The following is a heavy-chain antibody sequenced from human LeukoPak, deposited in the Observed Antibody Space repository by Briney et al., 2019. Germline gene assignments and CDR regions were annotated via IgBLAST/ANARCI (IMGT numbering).Heavy chain of an antibody. CDR1: GGSISSSSYY. V-gene: IGHV4-39*01. D-gene: IGHD2-21*01. CDR3: ARLYSRTDAFDI. CDR2: IYYSGST. Sequence: SETLSLTCTVSGGSISSSSYYWGWIRQPPGKGLEWIGSIYYSGSTYYNPSLKSRVTISVDTSKNQFSLKLSSVTAADTAVYYCARLYSRTDAFDIWGQGTMVTVSS. J-gene: IGHJ3*02.